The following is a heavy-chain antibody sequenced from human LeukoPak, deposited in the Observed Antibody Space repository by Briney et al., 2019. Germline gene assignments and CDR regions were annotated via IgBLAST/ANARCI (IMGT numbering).Heavy chain of an antibody. D-gene: IGHD6-13*01. Sequence: GGSLRLSCAASGFTFSRYGMHWVRQPPGKGLEWVAVIWSDGSNEFRADSVKGRFTISRDNSKNTLYLQMNSLKAEDAAVYFCVRDRGSSWYGPLDYWGQGSLVTVSS. J-gene: IGHJ4*02. CDR3: VRDRGSSWYGPLDY. CDR1: GFTFSRYG. V-gene: IGHV3-33*01. CDR2: IWSDGSNE.